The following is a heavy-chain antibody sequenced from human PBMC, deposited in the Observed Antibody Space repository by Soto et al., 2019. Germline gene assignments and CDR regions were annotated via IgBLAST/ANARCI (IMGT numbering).Heavy chain of an antibody. Sequence: ASVKVSCKASGYTFTSYGISWVRQAPGQGLEWMGWINAYNGNTNYAQKLQGRVTMTTDTSTNTAYMELRSLRSDDTAVYYCARVDIGCSSTSCYYYYYYYMDVWGKGTTVTVSS. CDR2: INAYNGNT. CDR3: ARVDIGCSSTSCYYYYYYYMDV. D-gene: IGHD2-2*01. V-gene: IGHV1-18*01. J-gene: IGHJ6*03. CDR1: GYTFTSYG.